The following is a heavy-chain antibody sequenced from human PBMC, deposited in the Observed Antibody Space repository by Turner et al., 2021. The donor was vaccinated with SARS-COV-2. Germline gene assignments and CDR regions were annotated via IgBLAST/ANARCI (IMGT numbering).Heavy chain of an antibody. CDR3: AKSRGGGGYYTEAYFDY. J-gene: IGHJ4*01. D-gene: IGHD3-3*01. Sequence: VQLLESGGGLEQPGGSLRLSCAAYAFTFSGYAMCWVRQAPGKGLEWVAGISGSGDTTYYADSVKGRFTISRDNSKNTMYLQMNSLRAEDTAVYYCAKSRGGGGYYTEAYFDYWGHGTLVTVSS. V-gene: IGHV3-23*01. CDR2: ISGSGDTT. CDR1: AFTFSGYA.